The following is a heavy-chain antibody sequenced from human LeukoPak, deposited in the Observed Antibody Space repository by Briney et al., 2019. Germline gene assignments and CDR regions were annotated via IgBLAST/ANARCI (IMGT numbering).Heavy chain of an antibody. D-gene: IGHD2-15*01. CDR1: GFIFSGSW. J-gene: IGHJ4*02. V-gene: IGHV3-7*03. CDR3: TTDTWYSAGH. Sequence: PGGSLRLSCTASGFIFSGSWMAWIRQAPGKGLEWVAIIKKDGSEKYYVDSMKGRFTISRDNAKNSLFLQKNSLRAEDTAIYYCTTDTWYSAGHWGQGTLVTVSS. CDR2: IKKDGSEK.